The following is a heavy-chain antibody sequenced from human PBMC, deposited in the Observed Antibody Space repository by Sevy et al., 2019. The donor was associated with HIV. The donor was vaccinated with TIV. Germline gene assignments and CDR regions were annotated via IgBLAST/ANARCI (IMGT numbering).Heavy chain of an antibody. V-gene: IGHV3-30-3*01. CDR2: MSYDGNKN. CDR1: GFTFSRFP. CDR3: RREKIMVFNGWGGGAIDY. Sequence: GGSLRLSCTTSGFTFSRFPMHWVRQAPGKGLEWVAIMSYDGNKNFYADSVKGRFTISRDNSKNTLYLRMSSLTTEDTIVYYCRREKIMVFNGWGGGAIDYWGQGTLVTVSS. D-gene: IGHD1-26*01. J-gene: IGHJ4*02.